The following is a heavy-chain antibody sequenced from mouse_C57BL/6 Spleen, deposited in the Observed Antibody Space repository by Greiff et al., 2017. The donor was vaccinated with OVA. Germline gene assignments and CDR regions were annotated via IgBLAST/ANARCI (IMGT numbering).Heavy chain of an antibody. V-gene: IGHV1-69*01. CDR1: GYNFTSYW. J-gene: IGHJ4*01. CDR3: ARNGDGNYTYAMDY. CDR2: IDPSDSFS. D-gene: IGHD2-1*01. Sequence: QVQLQQPGAELVMPGASVKLSCKASGYNFTSYWVHWVKQRPGQGLEWIGEIDPSDSFSSYNQKFKGTSTLTVDKSSSTAYMQLSRLTSDDAAVYYCARNGDGNYTYAMDYWGQGTSVTVSS.